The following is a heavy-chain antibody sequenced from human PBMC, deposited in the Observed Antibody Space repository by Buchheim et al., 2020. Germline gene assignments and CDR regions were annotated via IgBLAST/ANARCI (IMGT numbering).Heavy chain of an antibody. D-gene: IGHD3-3*01. CDR3: ARGRGHARYYDFWSGYKYYYYYGMDV. V-gene: IGHV1-8*01. CDR2: MNPNSGNT. J-gene: IGHJ6*02. Sequence: QVQLVQSGAEVKKPGASVKVSCKASGYTFTSYDINWVRQATGQGLEWTGWMNPNSGNTGYAQKFQGRVTMTRNTSISTAYMELSSLRSEDTAVYYCARGRGHARYYDFWSGYKYYYYYGMDVWGQGTT. CDR1: GYTFTSYD.